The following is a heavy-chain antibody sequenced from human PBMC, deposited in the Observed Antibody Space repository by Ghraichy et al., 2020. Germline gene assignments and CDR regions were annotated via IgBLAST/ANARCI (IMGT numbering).Heavy chain of an antibody. CDR1: GGSFSGYY. V-gene: IGHV4-34*01. D-gene: IGHD1-26*01. Sequence: SETLSLTCAVYGGSFSGYYWSWIRQPPGKGLEWIGEINHSGSTNYNPSLKSRVTISVDTSKNQFSLKLSSVTAADTAVYYCARGLVGATTSLAYWGQGTLVTVSS. CDR2: INHSGST. CDR3: ARGLVGATTSLAY. J-gene: IGHJ4*02.